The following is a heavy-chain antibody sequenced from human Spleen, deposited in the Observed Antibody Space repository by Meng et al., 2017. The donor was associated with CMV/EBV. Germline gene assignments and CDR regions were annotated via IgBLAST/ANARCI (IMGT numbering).Heavy chain of an antibody. CDR3: ARDLDWTPNV. J-gene: IGHJ6*02. V-gene: IGHV3-30*04. Sequence: LSLTCAASGFTFSNYAMHWVRQAPGKGLEWVAVISYDGSNKYYADSVKGRFTISRDNSKNTLYLQMNSLRAEDTAVYYCARDLDWTPNVWGQGTTVTVSS. D-gene: IGHD1-1*01. CDR2: ISYDGSNK. CDR1: GFTFSNYA.